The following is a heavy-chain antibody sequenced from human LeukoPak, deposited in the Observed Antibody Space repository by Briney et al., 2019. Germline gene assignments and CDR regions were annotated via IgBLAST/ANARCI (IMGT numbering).Heavy chain of an antibody. Sequence: RPSETLSLTCAVYGGSFSGYYWSWIRQPPGKGLEWIGEINHSGSTNYNPSLKGRVTISVDTSKNQFSLKLSSVTAADTAVYYCARGLLRGYYYYYMDVWGKGTTVTVSS. J-gene: IGHJ6*03. V-gene: IGHV4-34*01. CDR3: ARGLLRGYYYYYMDV. CDR2: INHSGST. D-gene: IGHD3-10*01. CDR1: GGSFSGYY.